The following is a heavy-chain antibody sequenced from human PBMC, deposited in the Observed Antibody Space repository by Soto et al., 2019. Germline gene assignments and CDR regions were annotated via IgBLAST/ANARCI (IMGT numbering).Heavy chain of an antibody. J-gene: IGHJ4*02. CDR1: GGTFSSYA. Sequence: QVQLVQSGAEVKKPGSSVKVSCKASGGTFSSYAISWVRQAPGQGLEWMGGIIPIFGTANYAQKFKGRVTITADESTSTAYMELSSLRSKDTAVYYCAREYDYVWGSYRSLGYWGQGTLVTVSS. V-gene: IGHV1-69*01. CDR3: AREYDYVWGSYRSLGY. D-gene: IGHD3-16*02. CDR2: IIPIFGTA.